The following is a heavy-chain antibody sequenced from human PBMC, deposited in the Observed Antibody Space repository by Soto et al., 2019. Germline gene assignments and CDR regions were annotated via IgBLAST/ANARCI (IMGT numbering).Heavy chain of an antibody. V-gene: IGHV4-31*03. CDR1: SGSISRGPYY. J-gene: IGHJ3*02. D-gene: IGHD3-10*01. CDR2: IYYTGSA. Sequence: SETLSLTCNVSSGSISRGPYYWSWIRQHPGGGLEWIGYIYYTGSAYYNPSLESRVTIAIDTSKSHFSLKLISVTAADTAVYYCARGTMVRGVTPFDIWGLGTMVTVSS. CDR3: ARGTMVRGVTPFDI.